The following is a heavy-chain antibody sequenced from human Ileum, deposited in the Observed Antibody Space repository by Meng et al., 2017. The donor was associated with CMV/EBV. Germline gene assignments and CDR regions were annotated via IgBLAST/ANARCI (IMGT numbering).Heavy chain of an antibody. Sequence: QGPLEQVCPGLVKPSQTLSLTCTVSGGSISSGDYYWNWIRQPPGKGLEWIGYIYYSGSTYFNPSLKSRVTISVDTSKNQFSLKLNSVTAADTAVYYCARQEELWGYFDYWGQGTLVTVSS. CDR1: GGSISSGDYY. J-gene: IGHJ4*02. CDR3: ARQEELWGYFDY. D-gene: IGHD1-7*01. CDR2: IYYSGST. V-gene: IGHV4-30-4*08.